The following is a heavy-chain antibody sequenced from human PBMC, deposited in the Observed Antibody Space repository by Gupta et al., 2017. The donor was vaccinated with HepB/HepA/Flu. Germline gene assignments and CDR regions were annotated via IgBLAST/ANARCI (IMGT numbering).Heavy chain of an antibody. CDR1: GLSFNDYA. V-gene: IGHV3-43*02. D-gene: IGHD6-6*01. CDR2: INGESGST. CDR3: TRDTSINLSVPMWANNCCDP. J-gene: IGHJ5*02. Sequence: EVQLVESGGGVVQPGGSLRLSCAVSGLSFNDYAIHWVRQVPGKGLEWVALINGESGSTFYADSVKGRFTVSRDNSKNFLYLQMNSLRTEDTALYYCTRDTSINLSVPMWANNCCDPWGQGTLVTVSS.